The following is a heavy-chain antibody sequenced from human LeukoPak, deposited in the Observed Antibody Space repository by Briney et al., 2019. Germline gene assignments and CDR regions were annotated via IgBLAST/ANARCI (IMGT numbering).Heavy chain of an antibody. CDR3: ARGELFMDV. J-gene: IGHJ6*02. V-gene: IGHV4-59*01. D-gene: IGHD1-26*01. Sequence: SETLSLPCTVSVRSIRSYYGSGIRQPPGKALEWIGYIYYSGSTNYNPSLKSRVTISVDTSKNHFSLKLSSVTAADTAVYYCARGELFMDVWGQGTTVTVSS. CDR2: IYYSGST. CDR1: VRSIRSYY.